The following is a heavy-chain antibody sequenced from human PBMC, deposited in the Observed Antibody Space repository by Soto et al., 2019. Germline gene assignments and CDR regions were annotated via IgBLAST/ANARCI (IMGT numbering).Heavy chain of an antibody. CDR1: GFTFSSDG. D-gene: IGHD6-6*01. CDR2: IWYDGSNK. CDR3: ARDVTQLVRLIFDY. Sequence: HVQLVESGGGVVQPGRSLRLSCAASGFTFSSDGMHWVRQAPGKGLEWVAVIWYDGSNKYYADSVKGRFTISRDNSKNTLYLQMNSLRAEDTAVYYCARDVTQLVRLIFDYWGQGTLVTVSS. V-gene: IGHV3-33*01. J-gene: IGHJ4*02.